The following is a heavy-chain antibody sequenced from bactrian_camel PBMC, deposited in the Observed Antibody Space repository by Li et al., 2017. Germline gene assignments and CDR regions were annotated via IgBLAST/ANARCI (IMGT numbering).Heavy chain of an antibody. CDR3: ADTVAAGAGY. V-gene: IGHV3S40*01. D-gene: IGHD6*01. Sequence: VQLVESGGGFVHPGGSLELSCAASGLTFSNYYLSWVRQAPGKGLEWVSSINSGGGTYYADSVKGRFTISRDNAKSTLYLRLNSLKTEDTAMYYCADTVAAGAGYWGQGTQVTVS. CDR1: GLTFSNYY. J-gene: IGHJ4*01. CDR2: INSGGGT.